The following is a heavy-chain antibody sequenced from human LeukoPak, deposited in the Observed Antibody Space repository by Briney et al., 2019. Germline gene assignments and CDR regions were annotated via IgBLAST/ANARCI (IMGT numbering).Heavy chain of an antibody. Sequence: ASVTVSCKASGYTFTGYYMHWVRQAPGQGLEWMGWISAYNGDTNYAQKLQGRVTMTTDTSTSTAYMELRSLRSDDTAVYYCARRAVAGYYFDYWGQGTLVTVSS. D-gene: IGHD6-19*01. CDR1: GYTFTGYY. V-gene: IGHV1-18*04. CDR3: ARRAVAGYYFDY. J-gene: IGHJ4*02. CDR2: ISAYNGDT.